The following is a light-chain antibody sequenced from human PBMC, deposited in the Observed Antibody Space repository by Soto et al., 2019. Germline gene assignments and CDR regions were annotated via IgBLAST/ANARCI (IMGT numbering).Light chain of an antibody. Sequence: QSVLTQPPSLSATPGQRVTISCSGGGSNVGSNGVEWFQQLPGAAPQLLIYSDTERPSGVPDRFSGSRAGTSASLAISGPQSEDEADYYCAARDDRLNGHVFGTGTKVTVL. CDR3: AARDDRLNGHV. CDR2: SDT. CDR1: GSNVGSNG. J-gene: IGLJ1*01. V-gene: IGLV1-44*01.